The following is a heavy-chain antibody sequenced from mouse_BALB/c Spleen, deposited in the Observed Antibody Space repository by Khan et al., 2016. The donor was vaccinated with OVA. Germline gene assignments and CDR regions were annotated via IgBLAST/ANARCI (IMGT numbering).Heavy chain of an antibody. J-gene: IGHJ2*01. V-gene: IGHV5-17*02. D-gene: IGHD2-3*01. CDR1: GFTFSGFG. CDR2: ISSGSNTI. CDR3: ARTGYYYFDY. Sequence: EVQIVESGGGLVQSGGSRKLSCAASGFTFSGFGMHWVRQAPERGLEWVAYISSGSNTIYYADTVKDRFTISRDNPKNTLFLQMTSLRSEDTAMYFCARTGYYYFDYWGQGTTLSVSS.